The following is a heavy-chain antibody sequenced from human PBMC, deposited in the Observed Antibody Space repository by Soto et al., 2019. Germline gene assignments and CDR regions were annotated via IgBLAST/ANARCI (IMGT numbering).Heavy chain of an antibody. CDR3: ARAEYSGYDYGYYYYYGMDV. D-gene: IGHD5-12*01. V-gene: IGHV1-2*06. J-gene: IGHJ6*02. CDR1: GYIFTDYY. CDR2: INPNSGGT. Sequence: ASVKVSCKASGYIFTDYYMHWVRQAPGQELGWMGRINPNSGGTNYAQKFQGRVTMTRDTPISTAYTELSSLRSEDTAVYYCARAEYSGYDYGYYYYYGMDVWGQGTTVTVPS.